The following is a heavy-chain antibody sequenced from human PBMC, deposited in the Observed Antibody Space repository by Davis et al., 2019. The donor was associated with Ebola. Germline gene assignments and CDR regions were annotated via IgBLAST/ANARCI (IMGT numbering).Heavy chain of an antibody. CDR1: GYIFTPYA. V-gene: IGHV1-3*01. Sequence: AASVKVSCMASGYIFTPYAMHLVRQAPGQRLEWVGWINAGNGDTKYTQKFQVRVTITRDTSTSTAYMELRSLRSDDTAVYYCARGYCSGGSCYSADYWGQGTLVTVSS. CDR2: INAGNGDT. J-gene: IGHJ4*02. D-gene: IGHD2-15*01. CDR3: ARGYCSGGSCYSADY.